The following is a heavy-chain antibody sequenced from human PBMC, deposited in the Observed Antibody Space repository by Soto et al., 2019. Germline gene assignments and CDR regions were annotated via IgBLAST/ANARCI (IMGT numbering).Heavy chain of an antibody. CDR2: ISYDGSNK. D-gene: IGHD3-3*01. CDR1: GFTFSSYA. V-gene: IGHV3-30-3*01. J-gene: IGHJ3*02. CDR3: ERGDTIFAAFDI. Sequence: QVQLVESGGGVVQPGRSLRLSCAASGFTFSSYAMHWVRQAPGKGLEWVAVISYDGSNKYYADSVKGRFTISRDNSKNTLYLQMNSLRAEDTAVYYCERGDTIFAAFDIWGQGTMVTVSS.